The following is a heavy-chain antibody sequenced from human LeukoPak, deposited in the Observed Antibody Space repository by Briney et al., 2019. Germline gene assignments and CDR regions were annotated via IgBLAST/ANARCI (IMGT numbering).Heavy chain of an antibody. D-gene: IGHD3-3*01. CDR2: MNPNSGNT. J-gene: IGHJ5*02. Sequence: GASVKVSCKASGYTFTSDDINWVRQATGQGLEWMGWMNPNSGNTGYAQKFQGRVTITRNTSISTVYMGLSSLRSEDTAVYYCARGLGADEYYDFWSGRSSAWFDPWGQGTLVTVSS. V-gene: IGHV1-8*03. CDR1: GYTFTSDD. CDR3: ARGLGADEYYDFWSGRSSAWFDP.